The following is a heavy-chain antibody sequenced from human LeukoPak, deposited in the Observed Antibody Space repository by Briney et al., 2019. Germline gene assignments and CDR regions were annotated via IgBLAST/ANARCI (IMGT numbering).Heavy chain of an antibody. D-gene: IGHD3-10*01. CDR3: AKDHDYYGLESY. Sequence: GGSLRLSCAASGFTFISYGMHWVRQAPGKGLEWVAFIAYDGSNKYYADSVKGRFTISRDNSKNTLSLQMNSLRAEDTAVYYCAKDHDYYGLESYWGQGTLVTVSS. J-gene: IGHJ4*02. CDR1: GFTFISYG. V-gene: IGHV3-30*02. CDR2: IAYDGSNK.